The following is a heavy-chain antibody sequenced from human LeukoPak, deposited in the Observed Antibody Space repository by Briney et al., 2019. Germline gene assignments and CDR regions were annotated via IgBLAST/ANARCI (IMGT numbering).Heavy chain of an antibody. CDR2: ISPYNGDT. Sequence: ASVKVSCKASGYTFSDDAISWVRQAPGQGLEWMGWISPYNGDTKYADKVLGRVTMSTDMSTTTAYMELRSLRFDDTAVYYCARIQVNWYEEVTPLSPPNYGMDVWGQGTTVIVSS. CDR1: GYTFSDDA. J-gene: IGHJ6*02. CDR3: ARIQVNWYEEVTPLSPPNYGMDV. V-gene: IGHV1-18*01. D-gene: IGHD5-18*01.